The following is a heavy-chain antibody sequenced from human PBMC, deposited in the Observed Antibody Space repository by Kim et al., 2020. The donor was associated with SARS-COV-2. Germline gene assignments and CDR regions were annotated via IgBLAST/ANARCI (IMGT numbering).Heavy chain of an antibody. CDR2: IYYSGST. V-gene: IGHV4-59*01. J-gene: IGHJ6*02. Sequence: SETLSLTCTVSGGSISSYYWSWIRQPPGKGLEWIGYIYYSGSTNYNPSLKSRVTISVDTSKNQFSLKLSSVTAADTAVYYCARAVRGYGFQTFNGMDVWGQGTTVTVSS. CDR3: ARAVRGYGFQTFNGMDV. D-gene: IGHD3-10*01. CDR1: GGSISSYY.